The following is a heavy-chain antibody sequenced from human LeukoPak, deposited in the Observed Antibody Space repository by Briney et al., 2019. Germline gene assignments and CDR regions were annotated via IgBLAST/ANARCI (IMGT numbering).Heavy chain of an antibody. CDR1: GYTFTAYY. CDR3: ASVYSSGWYFDY. V-gene: IGHV1-2*02. J-gene: IGHJ4*02. Sequence: GASVKVSCKVSGYTFTAYYMHWVRQVPGQGLEWMGWINPNSGGTNYAQKFQGRVTVTRDTSISTVYMELGRLTSDDTAVYYCASVYSSGWYFDYWGQGTLVTVSS. D-gene: IGHD6-19*01. CDR2: INPNSGGT.